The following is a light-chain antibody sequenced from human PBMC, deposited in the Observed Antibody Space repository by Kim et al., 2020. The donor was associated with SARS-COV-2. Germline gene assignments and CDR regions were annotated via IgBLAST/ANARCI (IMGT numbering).Light chain of an antibody. CDR2: DVT. Sequence: GQSITLSCTGTSSDVVNYNYVSWFQQHPGKAPKYMIYDVTKRPSGVSNRFSGSKSGNTASLTISGLQPQDEAVYYCASFTSSRTVIFGGGTQLTVL. V-gene: IGLV2-14*04. J-gene: IGLJ2*01. CDR3: ASFTSSRTVI. CDR1: SSDVVNYNY.